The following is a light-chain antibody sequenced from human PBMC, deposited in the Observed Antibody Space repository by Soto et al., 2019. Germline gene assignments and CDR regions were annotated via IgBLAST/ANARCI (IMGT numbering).Light chain of an antibody. Sequence: EIVLTQSPGTPSLSPGERATLSCRASQSGSSSYLAWYQQKPGQAPRILIYGASSMATGIPDRFSGSGSGTDFTLTISRLEPDDFAVYYWEQDGSSGLTFGGGTKVVIK. CDR3: EQDGSSGLT. CDR1: QSGSSSY. CDR2: GAS. J-gene: IGKJ4*01. V-gene: IGKV3-20*01.